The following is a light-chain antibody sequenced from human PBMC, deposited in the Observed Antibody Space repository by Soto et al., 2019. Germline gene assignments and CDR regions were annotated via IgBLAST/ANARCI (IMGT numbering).Light chain of an antibody. Sequence: DLQMTQSPSSLSGSAGDRATMTCRLSRFINKYLSWYQQKPGKPPKLLIYAASSLQSGVPSRFSGSGSGTDFTLTISSLQPEDFATYYCQQSYSTPWTFGQGTKVDIK. V-gene: IGKV1-39*01. J-gene: IGKJ1*01. CDR2: AAS. CDR3: QQSYSTPWT. CDR1: RFINKY.